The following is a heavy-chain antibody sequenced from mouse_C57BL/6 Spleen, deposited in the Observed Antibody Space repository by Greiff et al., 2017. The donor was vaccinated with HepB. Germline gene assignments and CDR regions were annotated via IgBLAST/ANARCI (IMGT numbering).Heavy chain of an antibody. V-gene: IGHV2-2*01. Sequence: VHLVESGPGLVQPSQSLSITCTVSGFSLTSYGVHWVRQSPGKGLEWLGVIWSGGSTDYNAAFISRLSISKDNSKSQVFFKMNSLQADDTAIYYCASPYYYEGAMDYWGQGTSVTVSS. CDR3: ASPYYYEGAMDY. CDR2: IWSGGST. CDR1: GFSLTSYG. D-gene: IGHD1-1*01. J-gene: IGHJ4*01.